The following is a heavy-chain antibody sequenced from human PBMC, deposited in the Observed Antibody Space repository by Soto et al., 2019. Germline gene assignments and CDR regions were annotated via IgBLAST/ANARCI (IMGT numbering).Heavy chain of an antibody. D-gene: IGHD2-15*01. CDR1: GDSFSSNNIA. Sequence: PSQTLSLTCAVSGDSFSSNNIALNWLRQSPWRGLEWLGRTYYRSKWYNEYAVSVRSRITINLDTSKNQFYLQLNYVTPEDTAVYYCARGRWPTFDYWGQGAQVTVSS. V-gene: IGHV6-1*01. J-gene: IGHJ4*02. CDR3: ARGRWPTFDY. CDR2: TYYRSKWYN.